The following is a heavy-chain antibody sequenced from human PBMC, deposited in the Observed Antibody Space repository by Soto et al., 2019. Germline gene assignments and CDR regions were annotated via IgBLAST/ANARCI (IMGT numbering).Heavy chain of an antibody. CDR1: GFTFSSYA. CDR2: ISSNGGST. V-gene: IGHV3-64D*08. J-gene: IGHJ4*02. D-gene: IGHD3-10*01. CDR3: VKGAEDSTMVRGVIITPSGFDY. Sequence: GGSLRLSCSASGFTFSSYAMHWVRQAPGKGLEYVSAISSNGGSTYYADSVKGGFTISRDNSKNTLYLQMSSLRAEDTAVYYCVKGAEDSTMVRGVIITPSGFDYWGQGTLVTVSS.